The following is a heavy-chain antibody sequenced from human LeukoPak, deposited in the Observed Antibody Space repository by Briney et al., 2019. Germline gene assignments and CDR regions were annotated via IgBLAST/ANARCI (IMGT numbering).Heavy chain of an antibody. V-gene: IGHV5-51*01. D-gene: IGHD2-15*01. J-gene: IGHJ3*02. CDR3: ARHYQLPNRCSGGSCYSDAFDI. CDR1: GYSFTSYW. Sequence: GESLKISCKGSGYSFTSYWIGWVRQMPGKGLEWMGIIYPGDSDTRYSPSFQGQVTISADKSISTAYLQWSSLKASDTAMYYCARHYQLPNRCSGGSCYSDAFDIWGQGTMVTVSS. CDR2: IYPGDSDT.